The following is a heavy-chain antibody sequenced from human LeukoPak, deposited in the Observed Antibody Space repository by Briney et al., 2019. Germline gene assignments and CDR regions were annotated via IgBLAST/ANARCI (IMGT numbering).Heavy chain of an antibody. CDR2: IYYSGST. CDR1: GGSISSYY. Sequence: PSETLSLTCTVSGGSISSYYWSWIRQPPGKGLEWIGYIYYSGSTNCNPSLKSRVTISVDTSKNQFSLKLSSVTAADTAVYYCARAGTREQWLARWGQGTLVTVSS. D-gene: IGHD6-19*01. J-gene: IGHJ4*02. V-gene: IGHV4-59*01. CDR3: ARAGTREQWLAR.